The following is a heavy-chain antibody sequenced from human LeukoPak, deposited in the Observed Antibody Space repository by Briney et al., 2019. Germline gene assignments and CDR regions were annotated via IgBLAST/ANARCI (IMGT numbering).Heavy chain of an antibody. CDR1: SYTFTSYG. CDR3: ARNYEGYYFDY. V-gene: IGHV1-69*13. CDR2: IIPIFGTA. D-gene: IGHD1-7*01. J-gene: IGHJ4*02. Sequence: SVKVSCKASSYTFTSYGISWVRQAPGQGLEWMGGIIPIFGTANYAQKFQGRVTITADESTSTAYMELSSLRSEDTAVYYCARNYEGYYFDYWGQGTLVTVSS.